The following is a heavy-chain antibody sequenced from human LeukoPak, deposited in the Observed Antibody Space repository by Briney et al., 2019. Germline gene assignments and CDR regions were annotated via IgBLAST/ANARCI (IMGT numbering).Heavy chain of an antibody. CDR1: GFTYSSYG. D-gene: IGHD5-18*01. Sequence: GGSLRLSCAASGFTYSSYGMHWVRQAPGKGLEWVAVISYDGSNKYYADSVKGRFTISRDNSKNTLYLQMNSLRAEDTAVYYCAKEGSYGYWYFDYWGQGTLVTVSS. CDR2: ISYDGSNK. CDR3: AKEGSYGYWYFDY. V-gene: IGHV3-30*18. J-gene: IGHJ4*02.